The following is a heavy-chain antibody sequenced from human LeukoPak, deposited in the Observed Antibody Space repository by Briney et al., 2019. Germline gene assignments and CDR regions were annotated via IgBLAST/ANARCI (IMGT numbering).Heavy chain of an antibody. CDR2: IKSKTDGGTT. V-gene: IGHV3-15*07. CDR1: GFTFSNAW. J-gene: IGHJ5*02. CDR3: TTKKGYCTNGVCYTGWFDP. Sequence: GGSLRLSCAASGFTFSNAWMNWVRQAPGKGLEWVGSIKSKTDGGTTDYAAPVKGRFTISRDDSKNTLYLQMNSLKTEDTAVYYCTTKKGYCTNGVCYTGWFDPWGQGTLVTVSS. D-gene: IGHD2-8*01.